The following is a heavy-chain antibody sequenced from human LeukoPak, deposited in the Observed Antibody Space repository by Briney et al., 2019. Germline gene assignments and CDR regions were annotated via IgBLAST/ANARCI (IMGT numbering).Heavy chain of an antibody. Sequence: RGESLKISCKGSGYSFTKYWIGWVRQMPGKGLEWMGIIYPGDSDTRHSPSFQGQVTISADKSIGTAYLQWSSLKASDTAMYYCARRTGYTTSSKTFDYWGQGTLVTVSS. D-gene: IGHD6-6*01. CDR2: IYPGDSDT. CDR3: ARRTGYTTSSKTFDY. CDR1: GYSFTKYW. J-gene: IGHJ4*02. V-gene: IGHV5-51*01.